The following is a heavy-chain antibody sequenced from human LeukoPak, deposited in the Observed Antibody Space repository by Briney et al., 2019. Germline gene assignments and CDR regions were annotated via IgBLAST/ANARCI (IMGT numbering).Heavy chain of an antibody. V-gene: IGHV3-48*01. CDR1: GFTFSSYS. CDR2: ISSSSSTI. CDR3: ARDSSSWYTPYYYYYMDV. D-gene: IGHD6-13*01. J-gene: IGHJ6*03. Sequence: GGSLRLSCAASGFTFSSYSMNWVRQAPGKGLEWVSYISSSSSTIYYADSVKGRFTISRDNAKNSLYLQRNSLRAEDTAVYYCARDSSSWYTPYYYYYMDVWGKGTTVTVSS.